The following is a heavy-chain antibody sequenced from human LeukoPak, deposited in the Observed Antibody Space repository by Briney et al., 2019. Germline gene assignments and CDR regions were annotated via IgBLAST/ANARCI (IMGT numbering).Heavy chain of an antibody. CDR3: AKGMIVVPFDY. D-gene: IGHD3-22*01. V-gene: IGHV3-23*01. J-gene: IGHJ4*02. CDR2: ISGSGGST. Sequence: GGSLRLSCAASGFTFNSYATSWVRQAPGKGLEWVSAISGSGGSTYYADSVKGRFTISRDNSKNTLYLQMNSLRAEDTAVYYCAKGMIVVPFDYWGQGTLVTVSS. CDR1: GFTFNSYA.